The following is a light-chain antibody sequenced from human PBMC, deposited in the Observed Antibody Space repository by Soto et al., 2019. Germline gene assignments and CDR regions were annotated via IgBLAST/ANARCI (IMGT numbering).Light chain of an antibody. CDR1: QSVSSY. CDR3: QQRSNWLLT. V-gene: IGKV3-11*01. J-gene: IGKJ4*01. Sequence: EIVLTQSPATLSLSPGERATLSCRASQSVSSYLAWYQQKPGQAPRLLIYDASNRATGIPARFSGSGSGTYFTLTISSLEPEDFEVYYCQQRSNWLLTFGGGTKVEIK. CDR2: DAS.